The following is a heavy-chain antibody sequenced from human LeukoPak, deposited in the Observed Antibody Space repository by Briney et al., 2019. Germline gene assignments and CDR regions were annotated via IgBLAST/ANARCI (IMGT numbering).Heavy chain of an antibody. CDR3: ARDGVEAFDI. CDR2: IKQDGSEK. Sequence: PGGSLRLSCAAPGFTFSSYWMSWVRQAPGKGLEWVANIKQDGSEKYYVDSVKGRFTISRDNAKNSLYLQMNSLRAEDTAVYYCARDGVEAFDIWGQGTMVTVSS. J-gene: IGHJ3*02. CDR1: GFTFSSYW. V-gene: IGHV3-7*01. D-gene: IGHD5-24*01.